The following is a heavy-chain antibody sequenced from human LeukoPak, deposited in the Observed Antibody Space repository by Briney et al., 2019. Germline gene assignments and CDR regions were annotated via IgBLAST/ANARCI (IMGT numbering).Heavy chain of an antibody. D-gene: IGHD6-13*01. CDR2: ISAYNGST. V-gene: IGHV1-18*01. CDR1: GYTFTSHG. Sequence: GASLRVSCTASGYTFTSHGISWVRQAPGQGLEWMAWISAYNGSTNYAQKLQGRVTMTTDTSTSTPYMELRSLRSDDTAVYYCARWYSRCGSPDSEYFQHWGQGTLVTVSS. CDR3: ARWYSRCGSPDSEYFQH. J-gene: IGHJ1*01.